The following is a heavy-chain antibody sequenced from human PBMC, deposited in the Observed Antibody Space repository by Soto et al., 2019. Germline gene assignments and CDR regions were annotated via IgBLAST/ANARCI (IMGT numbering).Heavy chain of an antibody. J-gene: IGHJ4*02. V-gene: IGHV1-69*04. Sequence: QVQLVQSGAEVKRPGSSVKVSCKASGATFNFYSINWVRQAPGLGLEWMGRVNPIVSMSNYAQRFQGRVTLTTDXXTSTAYMELSGLRSEDTAIYYCATSYGSGYRAFDYWGQGALVTVSS. CDR1: GATFNFYS. D-gene: IGHD3-10*01. CDR3: ATSYGSGYRAFDY. CDR2: VNPIVSMS.